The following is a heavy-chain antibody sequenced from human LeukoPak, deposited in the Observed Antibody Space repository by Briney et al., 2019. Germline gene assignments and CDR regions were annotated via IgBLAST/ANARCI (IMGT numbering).Heavy chain of an antibody. Sequence: GAAVSVSFMPALYTFPNYDINGVRQASCRGRAGMGWINPNSANTGYTQKFQGRVTISRTPSIPTAYMDLSSLRSEPTAVSYCARRPKWTGSYYYSAYWGQGALVTAS. D-gene: IGHD3/OR15-3a*01. CDR2: INPNSANT. J-gene: IGHJ4*02. CDR3: ARRPKWTGSYYYSAY. V-gene: IGHV1-8*01. CDR1: LYTFPNYD.